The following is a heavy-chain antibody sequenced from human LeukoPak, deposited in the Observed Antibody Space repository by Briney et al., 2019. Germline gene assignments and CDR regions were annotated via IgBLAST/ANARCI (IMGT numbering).Heavy chain of an antibody. Sequence: PGGSLRLSCATSGFNFKDAWLSWVRQAPGKGLEWVGRIKSKGSGETTDYGAPVKGRFIISRDDSKDMVSLQMNSLKTEDTAVYYCTTDRLGYCSSTSCSYSLYFDYWGQGTLVTVSS. CDR2: IKSKGSGETT. J-gene: IGHJ4*02. CDR1: GFNFKDAW. D-gene: IGHD2-2*01. V-gene: IGHV3-15*01. CDR3: TTDRLGYCSSTSCSYSLYFDY.